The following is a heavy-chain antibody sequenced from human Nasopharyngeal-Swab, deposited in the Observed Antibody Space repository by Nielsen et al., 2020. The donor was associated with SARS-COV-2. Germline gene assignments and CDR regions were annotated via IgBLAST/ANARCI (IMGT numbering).Heavy chain of an antibody. CDR1: GFNVSSNY. D-gene: IGHD6-19*01. J-gene: IGHJ4*02. CDR3: ASSPSRGWYEYHLDN. Sequence: GESLKISCAVSGFNVSSNYMSWVRQAPGKGLEWVSVIYGGDSTYYADSVRGRFTVTRHISENTLYLQMNSLRAEDTAVYYCASSPSRGWYEYHLDNWGQGTLVTVSS. CDR2: IYGGDST. V-gene: IGHV3-53*04.